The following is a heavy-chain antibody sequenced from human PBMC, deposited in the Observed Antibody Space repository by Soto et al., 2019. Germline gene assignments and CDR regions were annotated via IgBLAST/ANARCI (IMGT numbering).Heavy chain of an antibody. Sequence: GESLKISCKGSGYSFTSYWIGWVRQMPGKGLEWMGIIYPGDSDTRYSPSFQGQVTISADKSISTAYLQWSSLKASDTAMYYCARLSSSGPRGYYYGMDVWGQGTTVTVSS. V-gene: IGHV5-51*01. CDR2: IYPGDSDT. D-gene: IGHD6-13*01. CDR1: GYSFTSYW. J-gene: IGHJ6*02. CDR3: ARLSSSGPRGYYYGMDV.